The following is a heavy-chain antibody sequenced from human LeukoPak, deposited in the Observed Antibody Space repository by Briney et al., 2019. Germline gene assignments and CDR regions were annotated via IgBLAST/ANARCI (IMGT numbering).Heavy chain of an antibody. CDR1: GYTFTDYY. V-gene: IGHV1-2*06. CDR2: INPYSGGT. Sequence: GASVKVSCKASGYTFTDYYIHCVRQAPGQGLEWMGRINPYSGGTDYAQTFQGRVTMTRDTSINTAYMELSRVTSDDTAVYYCTRERDGYNSGYWGQGTLVTVSS. J-gene: IGHJ4*02. CDR3: TRERDGYNSGY. D-gene: IGHD5-24*01.